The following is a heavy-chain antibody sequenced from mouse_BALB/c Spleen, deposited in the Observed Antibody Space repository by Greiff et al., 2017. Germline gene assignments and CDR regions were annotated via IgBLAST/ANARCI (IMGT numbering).Heavy chain of an antibody. CDR1: GFSLTGYG. CDR3: AREYGSSYAWFAY. J-gene: IGHJ3*01. D-gene: IGHD1-1*01. CDR2: IWGDGST. Sequence: VQVVESGPGLVAPSQSLSITCTVSGFSLTGYGVNWVRQPPGKGLEWLGMIWGDGSTDYNSALKSRLSISKDNSKSQVFLKMNSLQTDDTARYYCAREYGSSYAWFAYWGQGTLVTVSA. V-gene: IGHV2-6-7*01.